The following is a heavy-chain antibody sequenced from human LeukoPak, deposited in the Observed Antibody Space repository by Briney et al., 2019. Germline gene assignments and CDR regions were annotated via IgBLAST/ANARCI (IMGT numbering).Heavy chain of an antibody. CDR3: ARQGVQYYDILTGYFPFDY. D-gene: IGHD3-9*01. J-gene: IGHJ4*02. CDR2: IYPGDSDT. Sequence: GESLKISCKGSGYNFTSYWIGWVRPMPGKGLEWMGIIYPGDSDTRYSPSFQGQVTIAADKSISTAYLQWSSLKASDTAMYYCARQGVQYYDILTGYFPFDYWGQGTLVTVSS. V-gene: IGHV5-51*01. CDR1: GYNFTSYW.